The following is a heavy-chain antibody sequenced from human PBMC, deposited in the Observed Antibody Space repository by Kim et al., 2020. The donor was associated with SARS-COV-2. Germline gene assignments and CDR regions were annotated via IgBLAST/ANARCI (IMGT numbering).Heavy chain of an antibody. CDR2: IYTSGST. J-gene: IGHJ6*02. CDR1: GGSISSGSYY. Sequence: SETLSLTCTVSGGSISSGSYYWSWIRQPAGKGLEWIGRIYTSGSTNYNPSLKSRVTISVDTSKNQFSLKLSSVTAADTAVYYCARGSGWSYYYYGMDVWGQGTTVTVSS. CDR3: ARGSGWSYYYYGMDV. V-gene: IGHV4-61*02. D-gene: IGHD6-19*01.